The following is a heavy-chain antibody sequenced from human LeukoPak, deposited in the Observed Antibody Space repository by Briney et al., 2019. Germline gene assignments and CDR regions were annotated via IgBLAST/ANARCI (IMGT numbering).Heavy chain of an antibody. CDR3: AREGERGLYFDY. Sequence: GASVKVSYKASGGTFSSYAISWVRQAPGQGLEWMGGIIPIFGTANYAQKFQGRVTITADESTSTAYMELSSLRSEDTAVYYCAREGERGLYFDYWGQGTLVTVSS. J-gene: IGHJ4*02. V-gene: IGHV1-69*13. CDR1: GGTFSSYA. CDR2: IIPIFGTA. D-gene: IGHD2-21*01.